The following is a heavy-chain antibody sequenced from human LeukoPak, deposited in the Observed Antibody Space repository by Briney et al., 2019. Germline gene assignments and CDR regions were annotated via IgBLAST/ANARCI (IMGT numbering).Heavy chain of an antibody. V-gene: IGHV4-38-2*02. J-gene: IGHJ4*02. CDR2: ISHGGNT. D-gene: IGHD6-19*01. CDR1: GFAITSTYF. CDR3: ARETDIPGYSSGLDY. Sequence: PSETLSLTCTVSGFAITSTYFWAWIRQSPGEGLEWIATISHGGNTYYNPSLKSRVTMSIGTSKTQFSLKLTSVTAADTAVYYCARETDIPGYSSGLDYWGRGTLVTVSS.